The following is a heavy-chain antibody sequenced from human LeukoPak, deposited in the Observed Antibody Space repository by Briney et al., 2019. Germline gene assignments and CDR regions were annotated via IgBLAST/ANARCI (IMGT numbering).Heavy chain of an antibody. CDR1: GFTFSSYW. CDR3: ARDKGYNSAY. D-gene: IGHD5-24*01. Sequence: PGGSLRLSCAASGFTFSSYWMNWVRQTPGKGLEWVANIRMDGGEQYYMDSVEGRFTISRDNAKNSLYLQMYSLRPEDTAVYYCARDKGYNSAYWGRGTLVTVSS. J-gene: IGHJ4*02. V-gene: IGHV3-7*01. CDR2: IRMDGGEQ.